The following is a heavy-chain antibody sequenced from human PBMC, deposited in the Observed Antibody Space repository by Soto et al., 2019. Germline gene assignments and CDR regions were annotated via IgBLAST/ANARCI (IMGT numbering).Heavy chain of an antibody. CDR1: GYIFTNYA. V-gene: IGHV1-3*01. Sequence: ASVKVSCKASGYIFTNYAIHWVRQAPGQRLEWMGWINAGNGKTKYSQNFQGRVTITRDTSASIAYMEVNGLRSEDTAVYYCARGRLVAPPPPYYIVSWGPATLVTVAS. CDR2: INAGNGKT. J-gene: IGHJ5*01. CDR3: ARGRLVAPPPPYYIVS. D-gene: IGHD3-22*01.